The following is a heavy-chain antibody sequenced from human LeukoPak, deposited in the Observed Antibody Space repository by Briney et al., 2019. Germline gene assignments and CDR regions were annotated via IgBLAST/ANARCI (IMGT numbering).Heavy chain of an antibody. D-gene: IGHD2-21*02. CDR3: TTYGDHDYMDV. CDR2: SRSKTDGGAT. Sequence: PGGSLRLSCAASGFTFSTYEINWVRQAPGKGLVWVGRSRSKTDGGATDHAAPVKGRFTISRDDSKNTLYLQMNSLKIEDTAIYYCTTYGDHDYMDVWGKGTTVTVSS. V-gene: IGHV3-15*01. J-gene: IGHJ6*03. CDR1: GFTFSTYE.